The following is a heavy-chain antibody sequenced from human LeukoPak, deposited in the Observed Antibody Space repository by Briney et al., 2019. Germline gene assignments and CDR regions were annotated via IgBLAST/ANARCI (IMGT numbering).Heavy chain of an antibody. Sequence: GGSLILSCAASGFTFSSYWMSRVRQAPGKGLEWVANIKQDVSERYYVDSVKGRFTISRDNAKNSLYLQMNSLRAEDTAVYYCATAPLSPMTTVTTPYYYYGMDVWGQGTTVAVSS. CDR1: GFTFSSYW. CDR2: IKQDVSER. D-gene: IGHD4-11*01. V-gene: IGHV3-7*03. CDR3: ATAPLSPMTTVTTPYYYYGMDV. J-gene: IGHJ6*02.